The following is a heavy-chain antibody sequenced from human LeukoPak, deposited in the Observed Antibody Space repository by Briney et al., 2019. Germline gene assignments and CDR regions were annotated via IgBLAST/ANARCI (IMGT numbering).Heavy chain of an antibody. CDR2: IYYSGST. CDR3: ARVPYCGGDCYRYWYFDL. D-gene: IGHD2-21*02. J-gene: IGHJ2*01. Sequence: SETLSLTCTVSGGSISSGGYYWSWIRQHPGKGQEWIGYIYYSGSTYYNPSLKSRVTISVDTSKNQFSLKLSSVTAADTAVYYCARVPYCGGDCYRYWYFDLWGRGTLVTVSS. V-gene: IGHV4-31*03. CDR1: GGSISSGGYY.